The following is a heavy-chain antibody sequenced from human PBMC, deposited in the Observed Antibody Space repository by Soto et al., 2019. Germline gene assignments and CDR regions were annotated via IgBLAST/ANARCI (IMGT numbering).Heavy chain of an antibody. J-gene: IGHJ4*02. CDR2: ISGSGGST. CDR1: GFTFSSYA. V-gene: IGHV3-23*01. D-gene: IGHD6-13*01. Sequence: GGSLRLSCAASGFTFSSYAMSWVRQAPGKGLEWVSAISGSGGSTYYADSVKGRFTISRDNSKNTLYLQMNSPRAEDTAVYYCATGSSSWYGTQLDYWGQGTLVTVSS. CDR3: ATGSSSWYGTQLDY.